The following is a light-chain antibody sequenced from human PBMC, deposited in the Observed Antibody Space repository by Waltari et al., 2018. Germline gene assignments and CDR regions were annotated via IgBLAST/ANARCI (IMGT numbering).Light chain of an antibody. CDR3: QTWGIGIQV. V-gene: IGLV4-69*01. CDR2: LKRDGSH. CDR1: SGHSSYT. J-gene: IGLJ1*01. Sequence: QPVLTQSPSVSASLGASVKLTCTLSSGHSSYTIAWHQQQPEKGPRYLMKLKRDGSHSRGDGIPDRFSGSSSGAERHLTISSLQSEDEADYYCQTWGIGIQVFGTGTRVTVL.